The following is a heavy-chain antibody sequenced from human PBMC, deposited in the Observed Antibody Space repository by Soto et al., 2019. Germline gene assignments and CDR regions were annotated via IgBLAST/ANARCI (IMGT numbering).Heavy chain of an antibody. J-gene: IGHJ3*02. Sequence: VQLVESGGGLVQPGGSLRLSCEASRFSLSTYSMNWVRQAPGKGLEWVSSIHSSSRYIYYADSVKGRFTISRDNAKNSLFLQMSSLRAEDTAVYYCARGSQNFWMREDAFDIWGQGTMVSVSS. CDR1: RFSLSTYS. D-gene: IGHD3-3*01. CDR3: ARGSQNFWMREDAFDI. V-gene: IGHV3-21*02. CDR2: IHSSSRYI.